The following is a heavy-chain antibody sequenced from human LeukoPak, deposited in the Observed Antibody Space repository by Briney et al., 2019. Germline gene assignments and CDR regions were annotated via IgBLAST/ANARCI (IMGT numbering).Heavy chain of an antibody. V-gene: IGHV3-48*04. CDR2: ISSSSSTI. J-gene: IGHJ4*02. CDR3: ARMTPITMVRRRVYYFDY. D-gene: IGHD3-10*01. CDR1: GFTFSSYS. Sequence: PGGSLRLSCAASGFTFSSYSMNWVRQAPGKGLEWVSYISSSSSTIYYADSVKGRFTISRDNAKNSLYLQMNSLRAEDTAVYYCARMTPITMVRRRVYYFDYWGQGTLVTVSS.